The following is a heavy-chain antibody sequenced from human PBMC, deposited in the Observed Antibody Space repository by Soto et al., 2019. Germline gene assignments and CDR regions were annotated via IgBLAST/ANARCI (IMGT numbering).Heavy chain of an antibody. CDR2: IYYSGST. Sequence: SETLSLTCTVSGGSISSYYWILLRQPPGKGLEWIGYIYYSGSTNYNPSLKSRVTISVDTSKNQFSLKLSSVTAADTAVYYCAREGEMATIRAYAFDIWGQGTMVT. CDR3: AREGEMATIRAYAFDI. J-gene: IGHJ3*02. D-gene: IGHD5-12*01. CDR1: GGSISSYY. V-gene: IGHV4-59*01.